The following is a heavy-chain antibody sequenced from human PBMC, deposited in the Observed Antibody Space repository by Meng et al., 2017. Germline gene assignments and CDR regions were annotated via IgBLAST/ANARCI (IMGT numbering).Heavy chain of an antibody. CDR3: ARDRSRLSTVTLLFDP. D-gene: IGHD4-17*01. J-gene: IGHJ5*02. CDR2: INAGNGNT. CDR1: GYPFTSYA. V-gene: IGHV1-3*01. Sequence: QVQLGQSVADVKKPGHSVKVSCKASGYPFTSYAMHWVRQAPGQRLEWMGWINAGNGNTKYSQKFQGRVTITRDTSASTAYMELSSLRSEDTAVYYCARDRSRLSTVTLLFDPWGQGTLVTVSS.